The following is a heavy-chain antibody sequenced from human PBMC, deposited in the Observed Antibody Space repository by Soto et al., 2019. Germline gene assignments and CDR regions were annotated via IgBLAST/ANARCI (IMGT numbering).Heavy chain of an antibody. D-gene: IGHD3-22*01. V-gene: IGHV3-21*01. CDR1: GFTFSSYS. Sequence: EVQLVESGGGLVKPGGSLRLSCAASGFTFSSYSMNWVRQAPGQGLEWVSSISSSSSYIYYADSVKGRFTISRDNAKNSLYLQMNSLRAEDTAVYYCASNYYDSSGPINYWGQGTLVTVSS. J-gene: IGHJ4*02. CDR3: ASNYYDSSGPINY. CDR2: ISSSSSYI.